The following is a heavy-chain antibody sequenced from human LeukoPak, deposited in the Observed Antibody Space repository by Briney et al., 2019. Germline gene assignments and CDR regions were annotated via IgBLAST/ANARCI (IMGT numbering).Heavy chain of an antibody. D-gene: IGHD3-3*01. CDR3: AREGGFYRPLDY. CDR2: VHLDGRT. V-gene: IGHV4-4*02. Sequence: PSGTLSLTCGVPGGPVINTNWWTWVRQPPGKGLEWIGEVHLDGRTNYNPSLESRLTMSVDVSENQVSLKLTSVTAADTAVYYCAREGGFYRPLDYSGQGTLVTVSS. CDR1: GGPVINTNW. J-gene: IGHJ4*02.